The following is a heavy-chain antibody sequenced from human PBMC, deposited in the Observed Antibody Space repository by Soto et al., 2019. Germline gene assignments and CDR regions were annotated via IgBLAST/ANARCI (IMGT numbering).Heavy chain of an antibody. CDR2: IDWDDDK. Sequence: SGPTLVNPTQTLTLTCPFSGFPLSTSGMRVSWIRQPPGKALEWLARIDWDDDKLYNTSLNTRLTISKDTSKNQVVLTMTNMDPVDTATYYCARTPRRCSSTNCYVAMDVWGQGTTVTVSS. CDR3: ARTPRRCSSTNCYVAMDV. J-gene: IGHJ6*02. CDR1: GFPLSTSGMR. V-gene: IGHV2-70*04. D-gene: IGHD2-2*01.